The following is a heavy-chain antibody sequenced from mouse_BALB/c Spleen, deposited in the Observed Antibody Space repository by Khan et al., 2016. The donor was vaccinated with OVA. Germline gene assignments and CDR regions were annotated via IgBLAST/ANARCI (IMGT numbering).Heavy chain of an antibody. D-gene: IGHD1-1*02. CDR2: IYPGSDST. Sequence: QVQLQQSGPELVKPGASVKMSCKASGYIFTDYVMNWVKQRNGQGLEWIGQIYPGSDSTYYNEKFKGKATLTADRSSSTAYMQLSNLTSEDSAVYFFARAGWNVFAYWGQGTLVTVS. J-gene: IGHJ3*01. CDR3: ARAGWNVFAY. CDR1: GYIFTDYV. V-gene: IGHV1-77*01.